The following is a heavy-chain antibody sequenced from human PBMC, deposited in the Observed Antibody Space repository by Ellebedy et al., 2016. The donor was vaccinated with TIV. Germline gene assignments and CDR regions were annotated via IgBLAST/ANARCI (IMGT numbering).Heavy chain of an antibody. CDR2: ISSSGSTI. CDR1: GFIFKNFL. D-gene: IGHD4-17*01. V-gene: IGHV3-11*01. J-gene: IGHJ4*02. Sequence: GESLKISCGASGFIFKNFLMYWVRQAPGKGLEWVSYISSSGSTIYYADSVKGRFTISRDNAKNSLYLQMNSLRAEDTAVYYCARKSHDYGHHYFDYWGQGTLVTVSS. CDR3: ARKSHDYGHHYFDY.